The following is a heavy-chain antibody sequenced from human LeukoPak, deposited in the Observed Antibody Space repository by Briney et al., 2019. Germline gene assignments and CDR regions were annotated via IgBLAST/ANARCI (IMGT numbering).Heavy chain of an antibody. J-gene: IGHJ4*02. CDR2: INSDGSST. D-gene: IGHD6-19*01. Sequence: SGGSLRLSCAASGFTFSSYWMHWVRQAPGKGLVWVSRINSDGSSTSYADSVKGRFTISRDNAKNTLYLQMNSLRAEDTAVYYCARELGYSSGWRKTSTPGDCWGQGTLVTVSS. CDR1: GFTFSSYW. V-gene: IGHV3-74*01. CDR3: ARELGYSSGWRKTSTPGDC.